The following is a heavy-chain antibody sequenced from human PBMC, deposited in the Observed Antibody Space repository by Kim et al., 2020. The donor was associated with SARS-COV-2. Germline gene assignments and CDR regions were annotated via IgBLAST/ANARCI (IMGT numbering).Heavy chain of an antibody. J-gene: IGHJ6*02. D-gene: IGHD3-3*01. V-gene: IGHV3-30*18. Sequence: GGSLRLSCAASGFTFSSYGMHWVRQAPGKGLEWVAVISYDGSNKYYADSVKGRFTISRDNSKNTLYLQMNSLRAEDTAVYYCAKDQKYYDFWSGYFSGLDDAVIFFHYGIDFGGQGTRVTVSS. CDR3: AKDQKYYDFWSGYFSGLDDAVIFFHYGIDF. CDR1: GFTFSSYG. CDR2: ISYDGSNK.